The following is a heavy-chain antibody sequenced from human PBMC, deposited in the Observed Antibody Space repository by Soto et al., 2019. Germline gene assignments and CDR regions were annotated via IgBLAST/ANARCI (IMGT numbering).Heavy chain of an antibody. D-gene: IGHD4-17*01. V-gene: IGHV1-18*01. CDR2: ISAYNGNT. Sequence: GASVKVSCKASGYTFTSYGISSVRQAPGQGLEWMGWISAYNGNTNYAQKLQGRVTMTTDTSTSTAYMELRSLRSDDTAVYYCARGPFYGDYPEYFQHWGQGTLVTVSS. J-gene: IGHJ1*01. CDR3: ARGPFYGDYPEYFQH. CDR1: GYTFTSYG.